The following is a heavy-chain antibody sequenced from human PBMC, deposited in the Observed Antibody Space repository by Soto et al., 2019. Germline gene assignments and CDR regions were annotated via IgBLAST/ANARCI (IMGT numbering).Heavy chain of an antibody. CDR1: GDSVSSNSAA. CDR3: ARGAGRGYCSGNTCYSPYNYYGMDV. Sequence: SQTLSLTCVISGDSVSSNSAAWNWVRQSPSRGLEWLGRTYYRSKWYDDYAVSVKSRITINPDTSKNQFSLHLNSVTPEDTAVYYCARGAGRGYCSGNTCYSPYNYYGMDVWGQGTTVTVS. V-gene: IGHV6-1*01. J-gene: IGHJ6*02. D-gene: IGHD2-15*01. CDR2: TYYRSKWYD.